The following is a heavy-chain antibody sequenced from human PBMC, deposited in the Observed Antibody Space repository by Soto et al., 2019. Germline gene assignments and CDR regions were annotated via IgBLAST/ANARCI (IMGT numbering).Heavy chain of an antibody. CDR2: ISLYNGNT. V-gene: IGHV1-18*04. J-gene: IGHJ4*02. Sequence: SAEVTCEDYHLSNASSGSSWVRQATRQGLEWMGWISLYNGNTNYAQQFQGRVTMTTDTSTSTAYMELRSLRSDDTAVYYCATPTPLRGAMITNINFDFWGQGTSVTV. CDR3: ATPTPLRGAMITNINFDF. CDR1: HLSNASSG. D-gene: IGHD3-10*01.